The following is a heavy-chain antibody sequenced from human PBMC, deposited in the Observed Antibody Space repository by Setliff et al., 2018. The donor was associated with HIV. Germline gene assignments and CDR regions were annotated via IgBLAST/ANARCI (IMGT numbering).Heavy chain of an antibody. J-gene: IGHJ3*02. V-gene: IGHV3-48*01. CDR2: ISSSSNTK. Sequence: GSLRLSCAASGFTFSGYGMYWVRQAPGKGLQWVSYISSSSNTKYYADSVKGRFTISRDNAKNSLYLQMNSLRAEDTAVYYCARSLYDSSMNVIWGQGTMVTVSS. CDR1: GFTFSGYG. CDR3: ARSLYDSSMNVI. D-gene: IGHD3-22*01.